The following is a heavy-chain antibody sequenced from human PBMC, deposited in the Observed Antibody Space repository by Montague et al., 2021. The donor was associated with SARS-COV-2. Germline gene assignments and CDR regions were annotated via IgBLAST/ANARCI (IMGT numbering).Heavy chain of an antibody. Sequence: SLRLSCAASGFTFSSYAMHWVRQAPGKGLEWVAVISYDGSNKYYADSVKGRFTIPRDNSKNTLYLQMNSLRAEDTAVYYCANQLVGLYGMDVWGQGTTVTVSS. J-gene: IGHJ6*02. CDR3: ANQLVGLYGMDV. V-gene: IGHV3-30*04. D-gene: IGHD2-21*01. CDR2: ISYDGSNK. CDR1: GFTFSSYA.